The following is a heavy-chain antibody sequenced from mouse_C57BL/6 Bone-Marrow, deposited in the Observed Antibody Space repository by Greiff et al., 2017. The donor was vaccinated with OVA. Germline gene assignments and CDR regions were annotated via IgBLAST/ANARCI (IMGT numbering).Heavy chain of an antibody. CDR1: GYTFTSYW. CDR2: IDPSDSYT. V-gene: IGHV1-69*01. D-gene: IGHD1-1*01. J-gene: IGHJ2*01. CDR3: ARGGVGDRFDY. Sequence: QVQLQQPGAELVMPGASVKLSCKASGYTFTSYWMHWVKQRPGQGLEWIGEIDPSDSYTNYNQKFKGKSTLTVDKSSSTAYMQLSSLTSEDSAVYYCARGGVGDRFDYGGQGTTLTVSS.